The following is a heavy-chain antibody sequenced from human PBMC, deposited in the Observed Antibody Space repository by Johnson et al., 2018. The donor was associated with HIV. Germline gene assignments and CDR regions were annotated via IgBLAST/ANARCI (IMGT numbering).Heavy chain of an antibody. V-gene: IGHV3-7*01. Sequence: VQLVESGGGLVQPGGSLRLSCAASGFTFSSYWMSWVRQAPGKGLEWVANIKQDGSEKYYVDSVKGRFTISRDNAKNSLYLQMNSLRAEDTAVYYCARGGSDVDTDMVDSDAFDIWGQGTMVTVSS. J-gene: IGHJ3*02. CDR3: ARGGSDVDTDMVDSDAFDI. D-gene: IGHD5-18*01. CDR1: GFTFSSYW. CDR2: IKQDGSEK.